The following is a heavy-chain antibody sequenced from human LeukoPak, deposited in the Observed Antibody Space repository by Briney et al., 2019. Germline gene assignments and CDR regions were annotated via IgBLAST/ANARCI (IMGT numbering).Heavy chain of an antibody. V-gene: IGHV4-61*02. Sequence: SENLSLNCTVSGGSISSGSYYWRWIRQPPGKGLEWIGRIYTSGSTNYNPSLKSRVTISVDTSKNQFSLKLSSGTAADTAVYYCATQISGSYPLEKALDIWGQGTMVTVSS. CDR3: ATQISGSYPLEKALDI. CDR1: GGSISSGSYY. J-gene: IGHJ3*02. D-gene: IGHD1-26*01. CDR2: IYTSGST.